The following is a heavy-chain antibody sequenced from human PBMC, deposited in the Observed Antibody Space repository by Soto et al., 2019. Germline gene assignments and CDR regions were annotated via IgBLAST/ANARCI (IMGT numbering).Heavy chain of an antibody. CDR3: AKEGEHSSGWANFDY. CDR2: ISGSGVST. Sequence: EVQLLESGGGLVQPGGSLRLSCAASGFTFSSYAMSWVRQAPGKGREWVSAISGSGVSTYYADSVKGRFTISRDNSKNTLYLQMNSLRAEDTAVYYCAKEGEHSSGWANFDYRGQGTLVTVSS. V-gene: IGHV3-23*01. CDR1: GFTFSSYA. J-gene: IGHJ4*02. D-gene: IGHD6-19*01.